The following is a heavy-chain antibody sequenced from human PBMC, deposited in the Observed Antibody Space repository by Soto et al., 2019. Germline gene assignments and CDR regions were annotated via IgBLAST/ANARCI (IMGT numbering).Heavy chain of an antibody. D-gene: IGHD6-19*01. Sequence: GGSLSLSCAASGFTVSSNYMSWVRQAPGKGLEWVSVIFTGGSTYYADSVKGRFTISRHSSMNTVYLQMDSLRAEDTAVYYCARDRQSSGWLDAFDIWGQGTMVTVSS. CDR2: IFTGGST. V-gene: IGHV3-53*04. CDR3: ARDRQSSGWLDAFDI. CDR1: GFTVSSNY. J-gene: IGHJ3*02.